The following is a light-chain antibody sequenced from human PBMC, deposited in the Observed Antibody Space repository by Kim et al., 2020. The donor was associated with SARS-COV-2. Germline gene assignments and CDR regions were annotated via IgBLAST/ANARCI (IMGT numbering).Light chain of an antibody. V-gene: IGKV1D-13*01. J-gene: IGKJ5*01. CDR1: QGISSA. Sequence: AIQLTQSPSSLSASVGDRVTITCRASQGISSALAWYQQKPGKAPKLLIYDASSLESGVPSRFSGSESGTDFTLTISSLQPEDFATYYCQQFNNWAVTFGQGTRLEIK. CDR2: DAS. CDR3: QQFNNWAVT.